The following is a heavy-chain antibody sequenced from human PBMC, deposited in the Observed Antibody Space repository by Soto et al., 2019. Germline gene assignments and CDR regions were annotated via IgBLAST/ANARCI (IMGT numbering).Heavy chain of an antibody. CDR2: LKSDGSGT. CDR3: VRGDGDYYDGNCYLCRH. J-gene: IGHJ4*02. Sequence: EVQLVESGGGLVQPGGSLRLSCAASGFTFSSYWMHWVRQAPGKGLVWVSRLKSDGSGTTYADSVKGRLTISRDNAKKVLYLQMNSVRAEATAVYYCVRGDGDYYDGNCYLCRHWGRVTLVTVSS. D-gene: IGHD3-22*01. CDR1: GFTFSSYW. V-gene: IGHV3-74*01.